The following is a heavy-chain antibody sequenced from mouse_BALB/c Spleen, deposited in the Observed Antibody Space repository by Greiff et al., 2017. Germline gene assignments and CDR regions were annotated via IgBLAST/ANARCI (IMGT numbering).Heavy chain of an antibody. D-gene: IGHD4-1*01. Sequence: EVQVVESGPELVKPGASVKMSCKASGYTFTSYVMHWVKQKPGQGLEWIGYINPYNDGTKYNEKFKGKATLTSDKSSSTAYMELSSLTSEDSAVYYCARYMRPDWGYYLDYWGQGTTVTVSS. CDR1: GYTFTSYV. V-gene: IGHV1-14*01. CDR2: INPYNDGT. CDR3: ARYMRPDWGYYLDY. J-gene: IGHJ2*01.